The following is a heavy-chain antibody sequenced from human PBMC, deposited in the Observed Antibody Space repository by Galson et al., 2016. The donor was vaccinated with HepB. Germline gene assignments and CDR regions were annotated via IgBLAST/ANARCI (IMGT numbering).Heavy chain of an antibody. J-gene: IGHJ3*02. D-gene: IGHD3-22*01. V-gene: IGHV1-8*01. CDR2: MNPNRGKI. Sequence: SVKVSCKASGYTFTNYDINWVRQATGQGLEWMGWMNPNRGKIGFAQKFQGRVTMTRNTPISTAYMELSSLRSEDTAVYYCARGLYVSSSVGANAFDIWGQGTMVTVSS. CDR1: GYTFTNYD. CDR3: ARGLYVSSSVGANAFDI.